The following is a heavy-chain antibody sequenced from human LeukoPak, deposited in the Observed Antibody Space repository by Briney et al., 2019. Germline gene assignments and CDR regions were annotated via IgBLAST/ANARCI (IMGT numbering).Heavy chain of an antibody. CDR1: GFTFSSYE. CDR3: ASPTDLSDY. Sequence: GGSLRLSCTASGFTFSSYEMNWVRQAPGKGLEWVSYISISGSIIYYADSVKGRFTISRDNARNSLYLQMNSLRAADTAVYYCASPTDLSDYWGQGTLVTVSS. D-gene: IGHD1-14*01. V-gene: IGHV3-48*03. J-gene: IGHJ4*02. CDR2: ISISGSII.